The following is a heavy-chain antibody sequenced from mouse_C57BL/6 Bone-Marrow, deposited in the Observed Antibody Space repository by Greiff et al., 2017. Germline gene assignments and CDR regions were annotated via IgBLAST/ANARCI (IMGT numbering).Heavy chain of an antibody. J-gene: IGHJ3*01. V-gene: IGHV1-81*01. Sequence: VQLQQSGAELARPGASVKLSCKASGYTFTSYGISWVTQRTGQGLEWIGEIYPRSGNTYYNEKFKGKATLTADKSSSTAYMELRSLTSEDSAVYFCARKDYGSSPWFAYWGQGTLVTVSA. CDR2: IYPRSGNT. CDR1: GYTFTSYG. D-gene: IGHD1-1*01. CDR3: ARKDYGSSPWFAY.